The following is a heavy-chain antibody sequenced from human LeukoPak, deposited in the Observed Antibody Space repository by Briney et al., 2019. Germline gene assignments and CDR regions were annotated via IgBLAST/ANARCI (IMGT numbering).Heavy chain of an antibody. D-gene: IGHD6-6*01. V-gene: IGHV1-18*01. CDR1: LYTFTTYG. J-gene: IGHJ5*02. Sequence: ASVKVSCKASLYTFTTYGINWVRQAPGQGLEWMGWISAYNGNTNYAQNLQGRVTLTTDTSASTAYMELRSLRSDDTAVYYCARDLIAARPGWFDPWGQGTLVIVSS. CDR2: ISAYNGNT. CDR3: ARDLIAARPGWFDP.